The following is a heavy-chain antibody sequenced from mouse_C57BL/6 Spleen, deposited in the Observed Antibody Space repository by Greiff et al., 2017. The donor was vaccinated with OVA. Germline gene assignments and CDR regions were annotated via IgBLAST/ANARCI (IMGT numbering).Heavy chain of an antibody. CDR1: GFTFSSYA. CDR3: TRDGRIYYYGGAMDY. D-gene: IGHD1-1*01. J-gene: IGHJ4*01. CDR2: ISSGGDYI. Sequence: EVKLMESGEGLVKPGGSLKLSCAASGFTFSSYAMSWVRQTPEKRLEWVAYISSGGDYIYYADTVKGRFTISRDNARNTLYLQMSSLKSEDTAMYYCTRDGRIYYYGGAMDYWGQGTSVTVSS. V-gene: IGHV5-9-1*02.